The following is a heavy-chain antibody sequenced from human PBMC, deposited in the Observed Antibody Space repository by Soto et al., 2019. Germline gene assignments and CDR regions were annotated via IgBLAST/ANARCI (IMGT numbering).Heavy chain of an antibody. CDR2: IYYSGST. Sequence: TSDTLSLTCTVSGGSISSSSYYWGWIRQPPGKGLEWIGSIYYSGSTYYNPSLKSRVTISVDTSKNQFSLKLSSVTAADTAVYYCARLRAVAGTVIDYWGQGTLVTVSS. CDR1: GGSISSSSYY. CDR3: ARLRAVAGTVIDY. D-gene: IGHD6-19*01. J-gene: IGHJ4*02. V-gene: IGHV4-39*01.